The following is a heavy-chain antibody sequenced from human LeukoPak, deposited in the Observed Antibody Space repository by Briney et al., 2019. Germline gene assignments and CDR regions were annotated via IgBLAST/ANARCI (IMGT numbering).Heavy chain of an antibody. CDR1: AGSIRSDSYY. V-gene: IGHV4-39*07. CDR2: IYYSGNT. CDR3: ASTSPKYYYESSGYSSLFDN. J-gene: IGHJ4*02. Sequence: SETLSLTCTVSAGSIRSDSYYWGWIRQPPGKGLEWIGTIYYSGNTYYNPSLKSRLTISVDTSKNQFSLKLRSVTAADTALYYCASTSPKYYYESSGYSSLFDNWGQGTLVTVSS. D-gene: IGHD3-22*01.